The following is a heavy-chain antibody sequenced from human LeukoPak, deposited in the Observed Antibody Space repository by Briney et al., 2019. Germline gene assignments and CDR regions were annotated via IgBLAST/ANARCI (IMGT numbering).Heavy chain of an antibody. CDR1: GGSISSGGYY. Sequence: SETLSLTCTVSGGSISSGGYYWSWIRQHPGKGLEWIGYIYYSGSTYYNPSLKSRVTISVDTSKNQFSLKLSSVTAADTAVYYCARGLDYYDSSGYYYYFDYWGQGTLVTVSS. V-gene: IGHV4-31*03. J-gene: IGHJ4*02. CDR2: IYYSGST. D-gene: IGHD3-22*01. CDR3: ARGLDYYDSSGYYYYFDY.